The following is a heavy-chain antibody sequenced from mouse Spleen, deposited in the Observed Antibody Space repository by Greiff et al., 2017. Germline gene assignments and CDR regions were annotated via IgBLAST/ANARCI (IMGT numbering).Heavy chain of an antibody. CDR1: GYTFTSYW. CDR2: IYPGSGST. J-gene: IGHJ4*01. Sequence: LQQPGSELVRPGASVKLSCKASGYTFTSYWMHWVKQRPGQGLEWIGNIYPGSGSTNYDEKFKSKATLTVDTSSSTAYMQLSSLTSEDSAVYYCTRGISRAMDYWGQGTSVTVSS. V-gene: IGHV1S22*01. CDR3: TRGISRAMDY.